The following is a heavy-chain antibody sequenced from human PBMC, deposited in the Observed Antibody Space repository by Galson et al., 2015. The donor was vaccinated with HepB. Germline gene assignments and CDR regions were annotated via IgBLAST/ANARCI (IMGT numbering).Heavy chain of an antibody. CDR3: AREEDSWFGELFEGFDY. Sequence: SLRLSCAASGFTFSSYSMNWVRQAPGKGLEWVSYISSSSSTIYYADSVKGRFTISRDNAKNSLYLQMNSLRDEDTAVYYCAREEDSWFGELFEGFDYWGQGTLVTVSS. J-gene: IGHJ4*02. CDR1: GFTFSSYS. V-gene: IGHV3-48*02. CDR2: ISSSSSTI. D-gene: IGHD3-10*01.